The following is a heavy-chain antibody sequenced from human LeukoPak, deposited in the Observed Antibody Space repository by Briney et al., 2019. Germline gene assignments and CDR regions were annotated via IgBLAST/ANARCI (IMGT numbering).Heavy chain of an antibody. CDR1: GSTFSSYA. V-gene: IGHV3-30*18. Sequence: GGSLRLSCATSGSTFSSYAMSWVRQAPGKGLEWVAVISYGGSNKFYADSVKGRFTISRDNSKNTLYLQMNSLRAEDTAVYYCAKDVGMIGYCSGGSCYAIDYWGQGTLVTVSS. CDR3: AKDVGMIGYCSGGSCYAIDY. CDR2: ISYGGSNK. J-gene: IGHJ4*02. D-gene: IGHD2-15*01.